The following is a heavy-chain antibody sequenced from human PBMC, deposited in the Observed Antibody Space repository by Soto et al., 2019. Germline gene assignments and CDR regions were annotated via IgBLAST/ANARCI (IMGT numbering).Heavy chain of an antibody. V-gene: IGHV4-4*02. D-gene: IGHD3-3*01. CDR3: ARSGDAGSAYYDFWSGYTSYYYGMDV. CDR1: W. Sequence: WISWVRQMPGKGLEWIGEIYHSGSTNYNPSLKSRVTISVDKSKNQFSLRLSSVTAADTAVYYCARSGDAGSAYYDFWSGYTSYYYGMDVWGQGTTVTVS. J-gene: IGHJ6*02. CDR2: IYHSGST.